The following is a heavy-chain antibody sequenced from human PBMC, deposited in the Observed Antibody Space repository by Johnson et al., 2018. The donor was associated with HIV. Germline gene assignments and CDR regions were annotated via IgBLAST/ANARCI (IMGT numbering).Heavy chain of an antibody. V-gene: IGHV3-66*02. CDR1: GFTVSSNY. Sequence: VQLVESGGGLVQPGGSLRLSCAASGFTVSSNYMSWVRQAPGKGLEWVSVIYSGGSTYYADSVKGRFTISRDNSKNTLYLQMNSLRAEDTAVYYCARARNWNEDDAFDIWGQGTMVTVSS. CDR2: IYSGGST. D-gene: IGHD1-1*01. J-gene: IGHJ3*02. CDR3: ARARNWNEDDAFDI.